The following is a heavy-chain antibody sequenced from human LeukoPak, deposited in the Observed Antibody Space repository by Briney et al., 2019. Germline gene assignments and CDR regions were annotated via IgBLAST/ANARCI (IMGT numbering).Heavy chain of an antibody. CDR1: GFTFSSYA. CDR2: ISGSGGST. V-gene: IGHV3-23*01. Sequence: QPGGSLRLSCAASGFTFSSYAMSWVRQAPGKGLEWVSAISGSGGSTYYADSVKGRFTISRDNSKNTLYLQMNSLRAEDTALYYCARHCGDASCSDYWGQGTLVTVSS. CDR3: ARHCGDASCSDY. J-gene: IGHJ4*02. D-gene: IGHD2-15*01.